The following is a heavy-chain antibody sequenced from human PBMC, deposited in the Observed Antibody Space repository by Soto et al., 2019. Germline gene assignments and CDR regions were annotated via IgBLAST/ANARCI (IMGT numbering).Heavy chain of an antibody. CDR3: AKWAAVAGSGYYYYGMDV. CDR2: ISGSGGST. Sequence: PGGSLRLSCAASGFTFSSYAMSWVRQAPGKGLEWVSAISGSGGSTYYADSVKGRFTISRDNSKNTLYLQMNSLRAEDTAVYYCAKWAAVAGSGYYYYGMDVWGKGTTVTVSS. CDR1: GFTFSSYA. J-gene: IGHJ6*04. D-gene: IGHD6-19*01. V-gene: IGHV3-23*01.